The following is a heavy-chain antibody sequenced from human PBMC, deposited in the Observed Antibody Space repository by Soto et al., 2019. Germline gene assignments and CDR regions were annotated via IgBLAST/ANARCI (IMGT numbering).Heavy chain of an antibody. V-gene: IGHV4-34*01. D-gene: IGHD3-22*01. J-gene: IGHJ3*02. CDR3: ERVHITMIVVVTQADAFDI. CDR2: INHSGST. CDR1: GGSFSGYY. Sequence: SETLSLTCAVYGGSFSGYYWSWIRQPPGKGLEWIGEINHSGSTNYNPSLTSRVTISVDTSKNQFSLKLSSVTAADTAVYYCERVHITMIVVVTQADAFDIWGQGTMVTVS.